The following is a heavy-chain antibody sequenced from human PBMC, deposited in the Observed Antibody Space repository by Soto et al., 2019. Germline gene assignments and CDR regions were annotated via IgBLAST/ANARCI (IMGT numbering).Heavy chain of an antibody. J-gene: IGHJ4*02. V-gene: IGHV4-39*01. CDR1: GGSISSSSYY. Sequence: ETLSLTCAVSGGSISSSSYYWGWIRQPPGRGLEWIGSIYYTGNTYYTPSLQSRVAISVDTSKNQFSLKLNSVTAADTAVYYCARRTVNIRTFYSGLKTHCFDYWGQGALVT. CDR3: ARRTVNIRTFYSGLKTHCFDY. CDR2: IYYTGNT. D-gene: IGHD6-19*01.